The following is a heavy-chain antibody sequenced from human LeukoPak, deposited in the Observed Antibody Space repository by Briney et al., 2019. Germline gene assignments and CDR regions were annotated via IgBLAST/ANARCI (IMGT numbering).Heavy chain of an antibody. CDR3: ARAPHYYDSSGYTSG. CDR1: GYTFTGYY. V-gene: IGHV1-2*06. D-gene: IGHD3-22*01. Sequence: GASVRVSCKASGYTFTGYYMHWVRQAPGQGLEWMGRINPNSGGTNYAQKFQGRVTMTRDTSISTAYMELSRLRSDDTAVYYCARAPHYYDSSGYTSGWGQGTLVTASS. CDR2: INPNSGGT. J-gene: IGHJ4*02.